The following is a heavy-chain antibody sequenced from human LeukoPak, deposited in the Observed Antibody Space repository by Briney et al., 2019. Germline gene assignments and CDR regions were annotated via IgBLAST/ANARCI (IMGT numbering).Heavy chain of an antibody. J-gene: IGHJ4*02. CDR1: GYTLTELS. V-gene: IGHV1-24*01. CDR3: ATALVPAAIPHFDY. Sequence: GASVKVSCKISGYTLTELSMHWVRQAPGKGLEWMGGFDPEDGETIYAQKFQGRVSMTDNTSTDTAYMELSSLRSEDTAVYYCATALVPAAIPHFDYWGQGPLVPVP. D-gene: IGHD2-2*01. CDR2: FDPEDGET.